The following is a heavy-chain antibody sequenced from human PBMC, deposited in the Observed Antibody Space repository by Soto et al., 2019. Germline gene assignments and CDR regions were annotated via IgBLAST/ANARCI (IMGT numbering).Heavy chain of an antibody. CDR2: IMPIFGRA. CDR3: ASWLKEAGIGGNSYYGMDV. V-gene: IGHV1-69*12. D-gene: IGHD6-19*01. CDR1: GGTFSNYA. J-gene: IGHJ6*02. Sequence: QVQLVQSGAEVKKPGSSVKVSCKASGGTFSNYAFSWVRQAPGQGLEWLGGIMPIFGRADDAQKFRGRVTITADESTSTVHMGLSSLRSEDTAVYYCASWLKEAGIGGNSYYGMDVWGQGTTVTVSS.